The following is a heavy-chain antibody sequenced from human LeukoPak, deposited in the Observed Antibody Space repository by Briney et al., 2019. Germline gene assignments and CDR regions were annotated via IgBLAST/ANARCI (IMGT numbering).Heavy chain of an antibody. V-gene: IGHV3-33*01. Sequence: GSLRLSCAASGMTFSSYGMHWVRQAPGKGLEWVALIWYDGSNKYYADSVKGRSTISRDNSKNLLNLQMNSLRAEDTAVYYCARDYGSGMDVWGQGTTVTVSS. J-gene: IGHJ6*02. CDR2: IWYDGSNK. CDR1: GMTFSSYG. CDR3: ARDYGSGMDV. D-gene: IGHD3-10*01.